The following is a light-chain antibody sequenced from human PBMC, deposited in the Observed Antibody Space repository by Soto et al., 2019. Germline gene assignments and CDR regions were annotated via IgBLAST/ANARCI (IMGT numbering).Light chain of an antibody. J-gene: IGKJ5*01. V-gene: IGKV3-20*01. CDR1: QSLTS. Sequence: PGERATLSCRASQSLTSLAWYQQKPGQAPRLLIYDGSIRATGIPARFSDSGSGTDFTLTISRLEPEDFAVYFCQQYAGPPTTCGQGTRLEIK. CDR3: QQYAGPPTT. CDR2: DGS.